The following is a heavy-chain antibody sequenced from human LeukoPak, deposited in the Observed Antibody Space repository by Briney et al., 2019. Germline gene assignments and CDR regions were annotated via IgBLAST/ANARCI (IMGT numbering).Heavy chain of an antibody. Sequence: PSETVSLTCTVSGGSISSPSDFWGWIRQPPGKGLEWVGSVLYSGRTFYNPSLRTRLTVSVDTSKNQFSLQPRSVTAADTAVYFCAREEADNSDNAFDIWGRGTMVTVSS. J-gene: IGHJ3*02. V-gene: IGHV4-39*01. CDR3: AREEADNSDNAFDI. CDR2: VLYSGRT. CDR1: GGSISSPSDF. D-gene: IGHD5-24*01.